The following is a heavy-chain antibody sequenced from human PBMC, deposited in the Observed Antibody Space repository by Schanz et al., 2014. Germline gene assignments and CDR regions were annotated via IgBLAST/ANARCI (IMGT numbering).Heavy chain of an antibody. CDR2: ITNKPNNYNT. V-gene: IGHV3-72*01. J-gene: IGHJ4*02. CDR1: GFTFSTYY. Sequence: EVQLLESGGGLVKPGGSLRLSCAASGFTFSTYYMNWVRQAPGKGLEWVGRITNKPNNYNTEYAASVKGRFTISRDDSRNSLYLQMSSLKTEDTAVYYCVRLDVHDYWGQGTLXTVSA. CDR3: VRLDVHDY. D-gene: IGHD3-16*01.